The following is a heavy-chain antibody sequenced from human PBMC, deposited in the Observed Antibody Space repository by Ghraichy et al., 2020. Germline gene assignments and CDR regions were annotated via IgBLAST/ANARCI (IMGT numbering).Heavy chain of an antibody. CDR2: IYYSGST. D-gene: IGHD3-16*01. J-gene: IGHJ6*02. CDR3: ARCGQGVYYYYGMDV. CDR1: GGSISSYY. V-gene: IGHV4-59*01. Sequence: SETLSLTCTVSGGSISSYYWSWIRQPPGKGLEWIGYIYYSGSTNYNPSLKSRVTISVDTSKNQFSLKLSSVTAADTAVYYCARCGQGVYYYYGMDVWGQGTTVTVSS.